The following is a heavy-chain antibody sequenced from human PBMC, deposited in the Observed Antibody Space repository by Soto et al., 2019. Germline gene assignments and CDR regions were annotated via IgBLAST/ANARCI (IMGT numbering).Heavy chain of an antibody. CDR2: TYYRSKWYN. D-gene: IGHD5-18*01. CDR1: GDSVSSNSAA. CDR3: ARVQLWGGAFYFDS. J-gene: IGHJ4*02. V-gene: IGHV6-1*01. Sequence: SQTLSLPCAVSGDSVSSNSAAWNWIRQSPSGGLEWLGRTYYRSKWYNDYAVSVESRITINPDTSKNQFSLQLNSVTPEDAAVYYCARVQLWGGAFYFDSWGQGTLVTVSS.